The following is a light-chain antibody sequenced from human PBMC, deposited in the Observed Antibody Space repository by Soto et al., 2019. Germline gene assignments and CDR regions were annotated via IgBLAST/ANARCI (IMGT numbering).Light chain of an antibody. Sequence: QSALTQPPAVSGSPGQSVTISCTGTSGDVGGYNRVSWYQQPPGTAPKLMIYEVTNRPSGVPDRFSGSKSGNTASLTISGLQAEDEADYYCSSYTSRSTWVFGGGTQLTVL. CDR1: SGDVGGYNR. J-gene: IGLJ3*02. CDR3: SSYTSRSTWV. V-gene: IGLV2-18*02. CDR2: EVT.